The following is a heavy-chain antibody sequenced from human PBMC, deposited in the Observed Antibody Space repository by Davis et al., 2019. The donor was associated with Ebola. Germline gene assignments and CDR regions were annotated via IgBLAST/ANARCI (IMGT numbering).Heavy chain of an antibody. CDR3: ATWLLAPFDY. Sequence: HTGGSLRLSCAASGFTFSTYAMSWFRQAPGKGLVWVSRINSDGSSTSYADSVKGRFTISRDNAKNTLYLQMNSLRAEDTAVYYCATWLLAPFDYRGQGTLVTVSS. D-gene: IGHD5-12*01. CDR2: INSDGSST. J-gene: IGHJ4*02. CDR1: GFTFSTYA. V-gene: IGHV3-74*01.